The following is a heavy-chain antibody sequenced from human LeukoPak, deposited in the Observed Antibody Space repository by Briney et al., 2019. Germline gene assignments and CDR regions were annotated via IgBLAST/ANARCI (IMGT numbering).Heavy chain of an antibody. V-gene: IGHV3-23*01. CDR1: GFTFSSYA. Sequence: GGSLRLSCAASGFTFSSYAMSWVRQAPGKGLEWVSGISGGGGSTYYADSVKGRFTISRDNSKNTLYLQMNSLRAEDTAVYYCAKDGVSGIAARFDYWGQGTLVTVSS. D-gene: IGHD6-6*01. CDR2: ISGGGGST. CDR3: AKDGVSGIAARFDY. J-gene: IGHJ4*02.